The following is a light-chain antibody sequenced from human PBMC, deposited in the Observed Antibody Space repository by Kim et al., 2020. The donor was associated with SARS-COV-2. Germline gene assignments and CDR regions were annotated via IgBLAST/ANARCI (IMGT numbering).Light chain of an antibody. J-gene: IGKJ2*01. V-gene: IGKV1-39*01. CDR2: AAA. CDR3: QQSYSTPYT. CDR1: QSISSY. Sequence: SESVGDSVTIPCRARQSISSYLNWYQQKPGKAPKLLIYAAASLQSGVQSRFSGSGSGTDFTLTISSLQPEDIATYYCQQSYSTPYTFGQGTKLEI.